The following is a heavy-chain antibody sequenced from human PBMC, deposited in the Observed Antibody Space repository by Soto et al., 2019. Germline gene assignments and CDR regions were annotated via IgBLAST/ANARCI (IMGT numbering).Heavy chain of an antibody. J-gene: IGHJ6*03. Sequence: PSETLSLTCTVSGGSISSYYWSWIRQPPGKGLEWIGYIYYSGSTNYNPSLKSRVTISVDTSKNQFSLKLSSVTAADTAVYYCARDRRDYVNYYYYYYMDVWGKGTTVTVSS. CDR1: GGSISSYY. CDR2: IYYSGST. CDR3: ARDRRDYVNYYYYYYMDV. V-gene: IGHV4-59*01. D-gene: IGHD4-17*01.